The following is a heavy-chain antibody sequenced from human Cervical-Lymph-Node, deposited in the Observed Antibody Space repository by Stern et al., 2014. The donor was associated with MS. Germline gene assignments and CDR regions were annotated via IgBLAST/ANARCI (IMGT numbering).Heavy chain of an antibody. J-gene: IGHJ1*01. V-gene: IGHV3-9*01. Sequence: VQLVESGAGLVQPGSSLRLSCAASGFTFGDYAIPWVRHVPGQGLEWVAGISWNSGDQVYADSVKGRFIISRDNAKNSLYLQMNRLRAEDTALYYCAKGFFGVPSAAKYFHHWGQGTLVTVSS. CDR2: ISWNSGDQ. CDR1: GFTFGDYA. CDR3: AKGFFGVPSAAKYFHH. D-gene: IGHD2-2*01.